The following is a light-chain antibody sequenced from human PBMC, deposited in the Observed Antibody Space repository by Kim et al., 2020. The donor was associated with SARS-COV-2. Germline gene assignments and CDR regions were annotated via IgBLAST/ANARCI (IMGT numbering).Light chain of an antibody. V-gene: IGLV2-14*03. Sequence: QSVLTQPASVSGSPGQSITISCTGTSSDVGGYNYVSWYQQHPGKTPKLMIYDVTNRPSGVSNRFRGSKSGNTASLTISGLQAEDEADYYCNSYTSSSLYVFGTGTKVTVL. J-gene: IGLJ1*01. CDR2: DVT. CDR1: SSDVGGYNY. CDR3: NSYTSSSLYV.